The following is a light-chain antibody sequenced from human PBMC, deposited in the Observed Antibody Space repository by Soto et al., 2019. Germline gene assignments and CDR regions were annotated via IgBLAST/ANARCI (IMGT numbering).Light chain of an antibody. CDR2: DAS. CDR1: QSVGGY. V-gene: IGKV3-11*01. CDR3: HQRSNWPPLT. Sequence: EIVLTQSPATLSLSPGERATLSCRASQSVGGYLDWYQQKPGQAPRLLIYDASNRASGIPARFSGSGSGTDFTLTISSLEPEDLAVYYCHQRSNWPPLTFGRGTKVEIK. J-gene: IGKJ4*01.